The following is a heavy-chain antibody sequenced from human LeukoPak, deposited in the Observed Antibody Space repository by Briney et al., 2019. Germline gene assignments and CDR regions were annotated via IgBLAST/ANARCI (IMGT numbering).Heavy chain of an antibody. Sequence: SETLSLTCTVSGGSISSYYWSWIRQPPGKGLEWIGYIHTSGSTNYNPSLRGRVTMSVDTSKNQFSLRLNSVTAADTAVYYCVRPGQSSWWVYFNYWGQGTVVTVSS. CDR3: VRPGQSSWWVYFNY. CDR1: GGSISSYY. CDR2: IHTSGST. D-gene: IGHD2-15*01. V-gene: IGHV4-4*09. J-gene: IGHJ4*02.